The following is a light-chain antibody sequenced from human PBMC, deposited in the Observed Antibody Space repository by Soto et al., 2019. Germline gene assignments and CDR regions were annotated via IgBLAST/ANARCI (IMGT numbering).Light chain of an antibody. CDR2: DVD. Sequence: QSVLTQPASLSGFPGQSITISCTGISSDVGGNSYVSWYQQHPGNAPKLLIYDVDNRPSGICNRCSASKSGNTASLTISRLQAEDEGDYYCSSYTGGSTLFGGGTQLTVL. V-gene: IGLV2-14*03. CDR3: SSYTGGSTL. CDR1: SSDVGGNSY. J-gene: IGLJ2*01.